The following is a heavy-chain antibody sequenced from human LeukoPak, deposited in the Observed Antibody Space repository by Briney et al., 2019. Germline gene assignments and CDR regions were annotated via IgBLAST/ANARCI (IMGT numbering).Heavy chain of an antibody. D-gene: IGHD1-7*01. Sequence: PSETLSLTCTVSGGSISSYYWSWIRQPPGKGLEWIGYIYYSGSTNYNPSLKSRVTISVDTSKNQFSLKLSSVTAADTAVYYCASESLELRGYFDYWGQGTLVTVSS. CDR2: IYYSGST. CDR3: ASESLELRGYFDY. J-gene: IGHJ4*02. V-gene: IGHV4-59*08. CDR1: GGSISSYY.